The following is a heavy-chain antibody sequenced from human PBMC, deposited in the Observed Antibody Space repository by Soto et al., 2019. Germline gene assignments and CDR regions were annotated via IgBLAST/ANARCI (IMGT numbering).Heavy chain of an antibody. CDR2: INANNGNT. D-gene: IGHD6-13*01. V-gene: IGHV1-18*04. CDR1: GYTFTGYY. Sequence: GASVKVSCKASGYTFTGYYMHWVRQAPGQGLEWMGWINANNGNTNYAQKLQGRVTMTTDTSTSTAYMELRSLRSDDTAVYYCARPRYSSSYYFDYWGQGTLVTVSS. CDR3: ARPRYSSSYYFDY. J-gene: IGHJ4*02.